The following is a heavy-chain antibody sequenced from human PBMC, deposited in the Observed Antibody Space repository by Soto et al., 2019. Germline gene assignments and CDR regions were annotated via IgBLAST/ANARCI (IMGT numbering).Heavy chain of an antibody. CDR3: ARRGLFPVNAFDI. D-gene: IGHD3-22*01. Sequence: PSETLSLTCTVSGGSISSSSYYWGWIRQPPGKGLEWIGSIYYSGSTYYNPSLKSRVTISVDTSKNQFSLKLSSVTAADTAVYYCARRGLFPVNAFDIWGQGTMVTVSS. CDR2: IYYSGST. CDR1: GGSISSSSYY. J-gene: IGHJ3*02. V-gene: IGHV4-39*01.